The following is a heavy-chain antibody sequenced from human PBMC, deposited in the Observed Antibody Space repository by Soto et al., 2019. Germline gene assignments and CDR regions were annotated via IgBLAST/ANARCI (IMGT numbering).Heavy chain of an antibody. CDR3: SSQYSSSWYGTHYYMDV. V-gene: IGHV5-51*01. CDR2: IYPGDSDT. J-gene: IGHJ6*03. D-gene: IGHD6-13*01. CDR1: GYSFTSYW. Sequence: PGESLKISCKGSGYSFTSYWIGWVRQMPGKGLKWMGIIYPGDSDTRYSPYFQGQVTISADKSISTAYLQWSSLKASDTAMYYFSSQYSSSWYGTHYYMDVWGKGTTVTVSS.